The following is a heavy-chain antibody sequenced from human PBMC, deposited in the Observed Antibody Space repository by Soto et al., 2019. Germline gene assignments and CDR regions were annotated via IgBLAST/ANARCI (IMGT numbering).Heavy chain of an antibody. CDR1: GGSISSYY. J-gene: IGHJ4*02. D-gene: IGHD6-6*01. CDR3: ARVGSIAARTFDY. CDR2: IYYSGST. Sequence: SETLSLTCTVSGGSISSYYWSWIRQPPGKGLEWIGYIYYSGSTNYNPSLKSRVTISVDTSKNQFSLKLSSVTAADTAVYYCARVGSIAARTFDYWGQGTLVTVSS. V-gene: IGHV4-59*01.